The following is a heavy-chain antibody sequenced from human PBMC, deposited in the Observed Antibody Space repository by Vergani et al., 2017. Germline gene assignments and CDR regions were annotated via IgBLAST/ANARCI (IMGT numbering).Heavy chain of an antibody. CDR3: ARGYCSSTSCYTFDY. D-gene: IGHD2-2*02. CDR1: GGSISSGGYS. Sequence: KESGPVLVKPTETLTLTCAVSGGSISSGGYSWSWIRQPPGKGLEWIGYIYHSGSTYYNPSLKSRVTISVDRSKNQFSLKLSSVTAADTAVYYCARGYCSSTSCYTFDYWGQGTLVTVSS. J-gene: IGHJ4*02. V-gene: IGHV4-30-2*01. CDR2: IYHSGST.